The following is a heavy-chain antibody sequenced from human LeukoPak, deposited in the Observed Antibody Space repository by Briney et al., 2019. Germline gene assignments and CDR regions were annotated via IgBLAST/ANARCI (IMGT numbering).Heavy chain of an antibody. Sequence: PGGSLRLSCAASGCTFSSYGMHWVRQAPGKGLEWVAVIWYDGSNKYYADSVKGRFTISRDNSKNTLYLQMNSLRAEDTAVYYCAKAPGRYSSGWYVNWGQGTLVTVSS. D-gene: IGHD6-19*01. V-gene: IGHV3-33*06. CDR2: IWYDGSNK. CDR1: GCTFSSYG. J-gene: IGHJ4*02. CDR3: AKAPGRYSSGWYVN.